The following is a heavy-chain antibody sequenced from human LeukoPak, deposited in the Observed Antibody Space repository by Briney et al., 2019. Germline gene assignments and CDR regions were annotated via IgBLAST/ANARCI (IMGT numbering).Heavy chain of an antibody. CDR3: ARPSGYSGYDYGY. J-gene: IGHJ4*02. CDR1: GGSIRSSGYY. CDR2: IFYTGST. D-gene: IGHD5-12*01. Sequence: SETLSLTCTVSGGSIRSSGYYWDWIRQPPGKGLEWVGSIFYTGSTYYNPSLKSRVTISADTSKNHFSLKVSSVTAADTAVYYCARPSGYSGYDYGYRGQGTLVSVSS. V-gene: IGHV4-39*02.